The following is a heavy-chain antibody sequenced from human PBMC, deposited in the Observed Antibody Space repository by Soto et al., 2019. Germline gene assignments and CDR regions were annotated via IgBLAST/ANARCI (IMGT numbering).Heavy chain of an antibody. CDR3: ARDPISYSFPSTYYYYGMEV. J-gene: IGHJ6*02. V-gene: IGHV1-69*06. CDR1: GGTFSSYA. Sequence: QVQLVQSGAEVKKPGSSVKVSCKASGGTFSSYAISWVRQAPGQGLEWMGGIIPIFGTANYAQKFQGRVTITAEKSTSTAYMELSSLRSEDTAVYYCARDPISYSFPSTYYYYGMEVWGQGTTVTVSS. CDR2: IIPIFGTA. D-gene: IGHD2-8*01.